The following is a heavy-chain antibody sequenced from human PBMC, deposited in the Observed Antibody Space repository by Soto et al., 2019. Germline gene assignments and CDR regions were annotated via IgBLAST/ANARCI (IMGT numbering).Heavy chain of an antibody. CDR2: IKSKADGGTT. V-gene: IGHV3-15*01. CDR3: TSLYYGH. J-gene: IGHJ4*02. D-gene: IGHD4-17*01. CDR1: EFAFANAW. Sequence: GGSLRLSCAASEFAFANAWISWVRQAPGKGLEWVGRIKSKADGGTTDYAAPVKGRFTISRDESQNTLYLQMNSLKTEDTAVYYCTSLYYGHWGQGTLVTVSS.